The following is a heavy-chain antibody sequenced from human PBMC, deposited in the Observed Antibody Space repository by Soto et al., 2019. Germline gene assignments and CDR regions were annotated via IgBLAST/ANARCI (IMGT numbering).Heavy chain of an antibody. CDR1: GYTFTSYY. Sequence: ASVKVSCKASGYTFTSYYMHWVRQAPGQGLEWMGIINPSGGSTSYAQKFQGRVTMTRDTSTSTVYMELSSLRSEDTAVYYCASPTTDKNNSFDIWGQGTMVTVS. CDR2: INPSGGST. V-gene: IGHV1-46*03. CDR3: ASPTTDKNNSFDI. D-gene: IGHD4-17*01. J-gene: IGHJ3*02.